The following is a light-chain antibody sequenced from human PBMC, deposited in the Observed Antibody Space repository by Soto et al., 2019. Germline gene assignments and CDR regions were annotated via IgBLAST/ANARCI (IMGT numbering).Light chain of an antibody. CDR2: DVS. CDR1: QTISTY. V-gene: IGKV1-39*01. Sequence: DIQMTQSPSSLSASVGDRVTISCRAIQTISTYLHWYQHKPGRAPRLLISDVSTLQSGVPGRFRGSGSETEFTLTITDLHPEDFATYYYPQCYSIHALTFGGGTKVELK. J-gene: IGKJ4*01. CDR3: PQCYSIHALT.